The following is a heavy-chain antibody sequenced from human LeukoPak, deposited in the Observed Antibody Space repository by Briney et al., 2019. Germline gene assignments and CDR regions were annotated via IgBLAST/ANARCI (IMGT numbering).Heavy chain of an antibody. V-gene: IGHV4-31*03. CDR1: GGSISSGGYY. Sequence: SETLSLTCTVSGGSISSGGYYWSWIRQHPGKGLEWIGYIYYSGSTYYNPSLKSRVTISVDTSKNQFSLKLSSVTAADTAVYYCARRANTAPPCYFDYWGQGTLVTVSS. D-gene: IGHD5-18*01. J-gene: IGHJ4*02. CDR3: ARRANTAPPCYFDY. CDR2: IYYSGST.